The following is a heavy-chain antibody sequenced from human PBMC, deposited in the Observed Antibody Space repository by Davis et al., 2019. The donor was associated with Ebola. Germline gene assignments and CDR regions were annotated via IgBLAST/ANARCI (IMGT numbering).Heavy chain of an antibody. D-gene: IGHD4-17*01. CDR1: GVSISNSAYY. CDR2: IYFSGAA. J-gene: IGHJ4*02. CDR3: ARDAADDYGVNFDY. V-gene: IGHV4-61*08. Sequence: PSETLSLTCTVSGVSISNSAYYWDWIRQPPGKGLEWIGHIYFSGAAKYNPSLRSRATISVDTSKNQFYLKLNSVTAADTAVYYCARDAADDYGVNFDYWGQGNLVTVSS.